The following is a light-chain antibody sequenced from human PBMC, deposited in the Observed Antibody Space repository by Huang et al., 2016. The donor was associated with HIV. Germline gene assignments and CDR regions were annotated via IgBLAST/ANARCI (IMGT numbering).Light chain of an antibody. V-gene: IGKV1-NL1*01. CDR3: QQYYTTPRDT. CDR2: AAS. CDR1: QDIRSS. Sequence: DIQMTQSPSSLSASVGDRVTITCRASQDIRSSLAWYQQKPGKAPKLLLFAASRLESGGPSRFSGSGPGTDYTLTISSLQPEDFATYYCQQYYTTPRDTFGQGTRLAIK. J-gene: IGKJ5*01.